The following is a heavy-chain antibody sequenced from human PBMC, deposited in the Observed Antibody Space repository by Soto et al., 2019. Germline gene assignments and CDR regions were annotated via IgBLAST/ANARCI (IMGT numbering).Heavy chain of an antibody. Sequence: SETLSLTCTVSGFSINTNYYWGWIRQPPGKGLEWIGSIWHSGSVYYNPSLKSRVTMSIDTSKNEFSLRLNSMTAADTAVYFCAAICSSPSCYGTDVWGQGTSVTVSS. CDR3: AAICSSPSCYGTDV. D-gene: IGHD2-2*01. CDR1: GFSINTNYY. J-gene: IGHJ6*02. CDR2: IWHSGSV. V-gene: IGHV4-38-2*02.